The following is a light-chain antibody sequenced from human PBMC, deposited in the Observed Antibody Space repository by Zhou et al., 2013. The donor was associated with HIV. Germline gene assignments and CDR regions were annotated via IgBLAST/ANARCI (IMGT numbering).Light chain of an antibody. CDR3: QQYGSSPQT. V-gene: IGKV3-20*01. CDR2: AAS. J-gene: IGKJ2*01. CDR1: QSVSNF. Sequence: EIVLTQSPATLSLSPGERATLSCRASQSVSNFLVWYQQKSGQAPRLLIYAASSRATGIPDRFSGSGSGTDFTLTINRLEPEDFAVYYCQQYGSSPQTSGQGTRLEIK.